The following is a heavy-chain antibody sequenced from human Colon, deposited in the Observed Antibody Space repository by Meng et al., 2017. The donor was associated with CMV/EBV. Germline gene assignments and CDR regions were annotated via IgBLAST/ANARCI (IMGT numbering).Heavy chain of an antibody. D-gene: IGHD1-26*01. CDR3: AGDIDI. J-gene: IGHJ4*02. CDR1: GYTFTDYY. Sequence: ASVKVSCKASGYTFTDYYIFWVRQAPGQGLEWLGWINSNSGGTNYAQKFQGRVTVTRDTSTSTVYMELTSLRSDDTALYYCAGDIDIWGQGTLVTVSS. CDR2: INSNSGGT. V-gene: IGHV1-2*02.